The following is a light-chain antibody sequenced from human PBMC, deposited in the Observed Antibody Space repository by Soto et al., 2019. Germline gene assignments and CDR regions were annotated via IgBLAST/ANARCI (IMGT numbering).Light chain of an antibody. CDR1: QDISSF. CDR3: QQLNSYPLT. Sequence: GDRVTITCRASQDISSFLAWYQQKPGKAPKLLIYAASTLQSGVPSRFSGSGYGTDFNLTISSLQPEDFATYFCQQLNSYPLTFGQGTRLEIK. CDR2: AAS. J-gene: IGKJ5*01. V-gene: IGKV1-9*01.